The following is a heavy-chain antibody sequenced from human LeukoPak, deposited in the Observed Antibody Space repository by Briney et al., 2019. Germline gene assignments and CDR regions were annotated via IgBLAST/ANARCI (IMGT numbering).Heavy chain of an antibody. J-gene: IGHJ5*02. CDR1: GGSISSGGYY. CDR2: IYYSGST. CDR3: ARAPATSGGASSSRYFFANWFDP. Sequence: SQTLSLTCTVSGGSISSGGYYWSWIRQHPGKGLEWIGYIYYSGSTYYNPSLKSRVTISVDTSKNQFSLKLSSVTAADTAVYYCARAPATSGGASSSRYFFANWFDPWGQGTLVTVSS. V-gene: IGHV4-31*03. D-gene: IGHD6-13*01.